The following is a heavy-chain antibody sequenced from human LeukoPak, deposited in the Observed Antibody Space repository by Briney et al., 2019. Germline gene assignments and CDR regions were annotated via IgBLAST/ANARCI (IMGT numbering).Heavy chain of an antibody. D-gene: IGHD3-16*01. Sequence: WIRQAPGKGLEWVGRIKSKTDGGTTGYAAPVKGRFTISRDDSKNTLYLQMNSLKTEDTAVYYCTPLWGSHCCHWGQGTLVTVSS. V-gene: IGHV3-15*01. J-gene: IGHJ4*02. CDR3: TPLWGSHCCH. CDR2: IKSKTDGGTT.